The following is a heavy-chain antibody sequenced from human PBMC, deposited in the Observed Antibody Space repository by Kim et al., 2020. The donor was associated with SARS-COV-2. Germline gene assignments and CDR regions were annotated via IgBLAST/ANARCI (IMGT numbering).Heavy chain of an antibody. D-gene: IGHD4-17*01. CDR1: GFTFSSYE. J-gene: IGHJ6*02. Sequence: GGSLRLSCAASGFTFSSYEMNWVRQAPGKGLEWVSYISSSGSTIYYADSVKGRFTISRDNAKNSLYLQMNSLRAEDTAVYYCARERGLLTTNLYDYGMDVWGQATTVTVSS. V-gene: IGHV3-48*03. CDR3: ARERGLLTTNLYDYGMDV. CDR2: ISSSGSTI.